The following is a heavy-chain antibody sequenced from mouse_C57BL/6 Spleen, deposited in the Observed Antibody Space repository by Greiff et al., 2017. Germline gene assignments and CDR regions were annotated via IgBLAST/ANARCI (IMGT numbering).Heavy chain of an antibody. J-gene: IGHJ2*01. V-gene: IGHV1-55*01. CDR1: GYTFTSYW. D-gene: IGHD4-1*01. CDR3: ATGKDYFDY. CDR2: IYPGSGST. Sequence: QVQLQQPGAELVKPGASVKMSCKASGYTFTSYWITWVKQRPGQGLEWIGDIYPGSGSTNYNEKFKSKGTLTVDTYSSTAYLQLSSLTSEDAAVYYCATGKDYFDYWGQGTTLTVAS.